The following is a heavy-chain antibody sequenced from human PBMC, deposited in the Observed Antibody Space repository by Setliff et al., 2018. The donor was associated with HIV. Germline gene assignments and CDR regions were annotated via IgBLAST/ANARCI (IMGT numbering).Heavy chain of an antibody. J-gene: IGHJ4*02. CDR2: IYYSGST. V-gene: IGHV4-31*01. CDR3: ARGEPGYFDY. CDR1: GGSISSGGYY. Sequence: ASETLSLTCTVSGGSISSGGYYWSWIRQHPGKGLEWIGYIYYSGSTYYNPSLKSLVTISVDTSKNQFSLKLSSVTAADTAVYYCARGEPGYFDYWGQGTLVTVSS.